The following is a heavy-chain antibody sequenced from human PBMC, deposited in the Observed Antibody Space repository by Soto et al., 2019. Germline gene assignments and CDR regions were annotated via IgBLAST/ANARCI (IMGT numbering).Heavy chain of an antibody. J-gene: IGHJ4*02. Sequence: SETLSLTCSVSNGSISGFYWTWIRQPPGKILEWIGYIHYSGRTDYNPSLTSRATMSVDTSKNQFSLNLKSITAADTAVYYCVRVGVGIGDHFDSWGRGTLVTVSS. CDR1: NGSISGFY. V-gene: IGHV4-59*12. D-gene: IGHD1-26*01. CDR3: VRVGVGIGDHFDS. CDR2: IHYSGRT.